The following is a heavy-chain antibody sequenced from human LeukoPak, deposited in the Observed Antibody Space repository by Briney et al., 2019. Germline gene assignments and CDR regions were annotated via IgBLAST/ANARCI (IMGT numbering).Heavy chain of an antibody. CDR2: INHSGST. CDR3: ARRLSTYSSSPYFDY. J-gene: IGHJ4*02. Sequence: SETLSLTCAVYGGSFSGYYWSWIRQPPGKGLEWIGEINHSGSTNYNPSLKSRATISVDTSKNQFSLKLSSVTAADTAVYYCARRLSTYSSSPYFDYWGQGTLVTVSS. CDR1: GGSFSGYY. V-gene: IGHV4-34*01. D-gene: IGHD6-6*01.